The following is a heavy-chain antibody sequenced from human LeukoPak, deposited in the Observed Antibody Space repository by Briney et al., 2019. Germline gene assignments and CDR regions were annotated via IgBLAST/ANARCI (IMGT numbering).Heavy chain of an antibody. Sequence: SETLSLTCTVSGGSISSSSYYWGWIRQPPGTGLEWIGSIYYSGSTYYNPSLKSRVTISVDTSKNQFSLKLYSVTAAGTAVYYCARELWIAAGGTMAFDYWGQGTLVTVSS. CDR3: ARELWIAAGGTMAFDY. CDR2: IYYSGST. V-gene: IGHV4-39*07. J-gene: IGHJ4*02. CDR1: GGSISSSSYY. D-gene: IGHD6-13*01.